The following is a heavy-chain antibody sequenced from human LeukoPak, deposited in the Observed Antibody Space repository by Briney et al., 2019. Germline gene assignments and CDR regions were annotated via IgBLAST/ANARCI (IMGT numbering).Heavy chain of an antibody. J-gene: IGHJ4*02. Sequence: SETLSLTCTVSSDSIYSGIYYWSWIRQPDGKGLEWIGRIYTSGSTYYNPSLKSRVTISLDTSKNQFSLTLISVTAADTAVYYCARDVDTFFDYWGQGTLVTVSS. CDR2: IYTSGST. CDR1: SDSIYSGIYY. V-gene: IGHV4-61*02. CDR3: ARDVDTFFDY. D-gene: IGHD5-18*01.